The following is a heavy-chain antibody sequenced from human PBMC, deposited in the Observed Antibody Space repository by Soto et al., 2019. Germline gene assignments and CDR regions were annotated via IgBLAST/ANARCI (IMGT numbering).Heavy chain of an antibody. Sequence: PGGSLRLSCAASGFTFSSYAMSWVRQAPGKGLEWVSAISGSGGSTYYADSVEGRFTISRDNSKNTLYLQMNSLRAEDTAVYYCAKDRAMIVVVSDLYWGQGTLVTVSS. J-gene: IGHJ4*02. CDR2: ISGSGGST. CDR3: AKDRAMIVVVSDLY. CDR1: GFTFSSYA. V-gene: IGHV3-23*01. D-gene: IGHD3-22*01.